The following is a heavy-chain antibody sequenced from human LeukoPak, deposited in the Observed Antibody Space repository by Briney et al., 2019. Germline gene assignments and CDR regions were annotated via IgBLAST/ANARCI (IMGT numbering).Heavy chain of an antibody. D-gene: IGHD2-21*01. J-gene: IGHJ2*01. V-gene: IGHV4-31*03. CDR2: IYYSGST. CDR3: ARACSCGALSVYWYFDL. Sequence: SETLSLTCTVSGGSISSGDYYWSWIRQHPGKGLEWIGYIYYSGSTYYNPSLKSRVTISVDTSKNQFSLKLSSVTAADTAVYYCARACSCGALSVYWYFDLWGRGTLVTVSS. CDR1: GGSISSGDYY.